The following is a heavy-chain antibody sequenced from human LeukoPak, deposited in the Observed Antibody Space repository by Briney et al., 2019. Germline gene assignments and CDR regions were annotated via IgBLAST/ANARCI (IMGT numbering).Heavy chain of an antibody. CDR3: ARDIVLAPATPGFYYYGMDV. Sequence: GGSLRLSCAASGFTFSSFAMSWVRQAPGKRLEWVSSISGRGGSTFYADSVKGRFTISRDNSKNTHYLHMSSLRAEDTAVYYCARDIVLAPATPGFYYYGMDVWGQGTTVTVSS. D-gene: IGHD2-15*01. V-gene: IGHV3-23*01. CDR2: ISGRGGST. J-gene: IGHJ6*02. CDR1: GFTFSSFA.